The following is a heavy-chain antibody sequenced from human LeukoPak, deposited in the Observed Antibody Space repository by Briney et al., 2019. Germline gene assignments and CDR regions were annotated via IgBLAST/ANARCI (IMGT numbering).Heavy chain of an antibody. J-gene: IGHJ4*02. Sequence: GGSLRLSCAASGFTFSSYGMHWVRQAPGKGLEWVAVIPYDGSNKYYADSVKGRFTNSRDNSRNTLYLQMNSLRAEDTAVYYCAKDHTTAAFDYWGQGTLVTVSS. V-gene: IGHV3-30*18. CDR2: IPYDGSNK. D-gene: IGHD4-11*01. CDR1: GFTFSSYG. CDR3: AKDHTTAAFDY.